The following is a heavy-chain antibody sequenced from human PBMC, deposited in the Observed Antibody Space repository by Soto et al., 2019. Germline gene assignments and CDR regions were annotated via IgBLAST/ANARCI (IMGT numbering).Heavy chain of an antibody. CDR3: AHRSEVVPAANWYFDL. V-gene: IGHV2-5*02. CDR1: GFSLSTSGVG. Sequence: QITLKESGPTLVKPTQTLTLTCTFSGFSLSTSGVGVGWIRQPPGKALEWLALIYWDDDKRYSPSLKSRLTTTKDPSKHQVVLTMTNMDPVDTATYYCAHRSEVVPAANWYFDLWGRGTLVTVSS. J-gene: IGHJ2*01. CDR2: IYWDDDK. D-gene: IGHD2-2*01.